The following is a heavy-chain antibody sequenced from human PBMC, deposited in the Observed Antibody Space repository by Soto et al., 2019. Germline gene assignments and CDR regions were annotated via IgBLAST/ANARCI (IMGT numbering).Heavy chain of an antibody. Sequence: GGSLRLSCAASGFTFSSYWMSWVRQAPGKGLEWVANIKQDGSEKYYVDSVKGRFTISRDNAKNSLYLQMNSLRAEDTAVYYCARDLYYYDSSGYYYWGQGTLVTVSS. V-gene: IGHV3-7*01. J-gene: IGHJ4*02. CDR2: IKQDGSEK. D-gene: IGHD3-22*01. CDR3: ARDLYYYDSSGYYY. CDR1: GFTFSSYW.